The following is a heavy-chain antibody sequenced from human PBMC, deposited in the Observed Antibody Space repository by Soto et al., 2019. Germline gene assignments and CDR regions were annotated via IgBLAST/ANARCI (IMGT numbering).Heavy chain of an antibody. J-gene: IGHJ3*02. CDR1: GFTFSSYA. CDR3: ARDRVILVVAPDGLNI. Sequence: QAQLVESGGGVVQPGRSLRLSCAASGFTFSSYAMHWVRQAPGKGLEWVGVISYDGSNKYYADSVKGRFTIARDNSKNTLYLQMNSLRVEDTAVYYCARDRVILVVAPDGLNIWGQGTMVTVSS. V-gene: IGHV3-30*03. CDR2: ISYDGSNK. D-gene: IGHD3-22*01.